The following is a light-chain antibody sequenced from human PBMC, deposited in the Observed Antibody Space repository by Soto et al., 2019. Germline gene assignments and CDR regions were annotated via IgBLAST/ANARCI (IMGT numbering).Light chain of an antibody. CDR2: AAS. V-gene: IGKV1-27*01. J-gene: IGKJ1*01. Sequence: DIQMTQSPSSLSASVGDRVTITCRASQGISNYLAWYQQKPGKVPKLLISAASTLQSWVPSRFSGSGSGTDFNLTISYLQPEYVATYYCQKYNSAWTFGQGTKVEIK. CDR3: QKYNSAWT. CDR1: QGISNY.